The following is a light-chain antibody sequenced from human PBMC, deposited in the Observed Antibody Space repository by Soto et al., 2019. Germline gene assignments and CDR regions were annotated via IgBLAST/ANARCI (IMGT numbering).Light chain of an antibody. CDR1: FGAVTKDNY. CDR2: DAT. V-gene: IGLV7-46*01. Sequence: QAVVTQEPSLTVSPGGTVTLTCGSSFGAVTKDNYPYWFQQKPGQAPRTLIYDATSKHSWTPARFSGSLLGGKAALTISGAQPEDEADYYCLLSYSGGRPVVFGGGTKLTVL. CDR3: LLSYSGGRPVV. J-gene: IGLJ2*01.